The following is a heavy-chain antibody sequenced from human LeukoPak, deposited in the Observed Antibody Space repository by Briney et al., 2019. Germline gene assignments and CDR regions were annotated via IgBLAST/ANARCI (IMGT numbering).Heavy chain of an antibody. Sequence: PSQTLSLTCTVSGASISSGGYYWGWIRQPPGKGLEWIGYIYYSGSTNYNPSLKSRVTISVDTSKNQFSLKLSSVTATDTAVYYCARHSSHDSSITFDYWGQGTLVTVSS. CDR1: GASISSGGYY. CDR3: ARHSSHDSSITFDY. V-gene: IGHV4-61*05. J-gene: IGHJ4*02. CDR2: IYYSGST. D-gene: IGHD3-22*01.